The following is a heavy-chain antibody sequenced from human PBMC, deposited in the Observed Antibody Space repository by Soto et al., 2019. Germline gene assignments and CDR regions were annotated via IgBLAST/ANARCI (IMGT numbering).Heavy chain of an antibody. J-gene: IGHJ5*02. D-gene: IGHD3-9*01. CDR2: MNPNSGNT. CDR1: GYTFTSYD. CDR3: ARGGPYYDILTGYRNWFDP. Sequence: ASVKVSCKASGYTFTSYDINWVRQATGQGLEWMGWMNPNSGNTGYAQKFQGRVTMTRDTSISTAYMELSRLRSDDTAVYYCARGGPYYDILTGYRNWFDPWGQGTLVTVSS. V-gene: IGHV1-8*01.